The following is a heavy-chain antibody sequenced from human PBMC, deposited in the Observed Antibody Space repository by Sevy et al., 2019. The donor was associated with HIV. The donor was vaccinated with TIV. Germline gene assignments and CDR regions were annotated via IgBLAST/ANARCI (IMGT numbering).Heavy chain of an antibody. D-gene: IGHD3-3*01. CDR2: IKQDGSEK. CDR3: ARVLPPVWSGPLGY. Sequence: GGSLRLSCAASGFTFSSYWMSWVRQAPGKGLEWVANIKQDGSEKYYVDSVKGRFTISRDNAKNSLYLQMNSLRAEDTAVYYCARVLPPVWSGPLGYWGQGTLVTVSS. J-gene: IGHJ4*02. CDR1: GFTFSSYW. V-gene: IGHV3-7*03.